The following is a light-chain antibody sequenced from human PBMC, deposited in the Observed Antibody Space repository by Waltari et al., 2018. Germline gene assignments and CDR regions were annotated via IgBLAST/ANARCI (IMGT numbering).Light chain of an antibody. Sequence: QSALTQPASVSGSPGQSITISCSGVGSAVGASDSVSWHQHHPGKAPQVIIYDVTNRHSGVSDRFSASKSANTASLTISRLQPDDEADYYCSSQTLDGLVLFGGGTRLTVL. CDR2: DVT. J-gene: IGLJ2*01. CDR3: SSQTLDGLVL. V-gene: IGLV2-14*03. CDR1: GSAVGASDS.